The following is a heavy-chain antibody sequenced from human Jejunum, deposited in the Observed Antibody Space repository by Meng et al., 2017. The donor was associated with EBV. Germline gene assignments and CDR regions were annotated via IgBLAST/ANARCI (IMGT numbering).Heavy chain of an antibody. J-gene: IGHJ4*02. D-gene: IGHD2-2*01. V-gene: IGHV7-4-1*02. CDR2: INTDTRNP. CDR1: GYSFTSRA. CDR3: ARGEGGYCSSSSCYLGT. Sequence: QGQPVQFGSELKPPGASVKGSCKASGYSFTSRAMHWVRQAPGQGLEWMGWINTDTRNPTYALGLTGRFVFSLDTSVSTAYLQISSLKAEDTAVYYCARGEGGYCSSSSCYLGTWGQGTLVTVSS.